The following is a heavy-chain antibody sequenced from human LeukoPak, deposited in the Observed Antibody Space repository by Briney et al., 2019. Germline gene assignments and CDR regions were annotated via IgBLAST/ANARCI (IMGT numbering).Heavy chain of an antibody. V-gene: IGHV3-15*07. CDR1: GNAW. CDR2: IKSKTDGGTT. CDR3: TTVYYYDSSGGDY. D-gene: IGHD3-22*01. J-gene: IGHJ4*02. Sequence: SGGSLRLSCAASGNAWMNWVRQAPGKGLEWVGRIKSKTDGGTTDYAAPVKGRFTISRDDSKNTLYLQMNSLKTEDTAVYYCTTVYYYDSSGGDYWGQGTLVTVSS.